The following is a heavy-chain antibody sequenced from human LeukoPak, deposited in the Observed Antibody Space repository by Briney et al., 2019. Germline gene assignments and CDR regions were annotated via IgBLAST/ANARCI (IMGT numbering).Heavy chain of an antibody. CDR2: IYHSGST. V-gene: IGHV4-4*02. CDR1: GGSISSSNW. CDR3: ARDRNGVAVAGTGFDY. J-gene: IGHJ4*02. D-gene: IGHD6-19*01. Sequence: SETLSLTCAVSGGSISSSNWWSWVRQPPGKGLEWIGEIYHSGSTNYNPSLKSRVTISVDKSKNQFSLKLSSVTAADTAVYYCARDRNGVAVAGTGFDYWGQGTLVTVSS.